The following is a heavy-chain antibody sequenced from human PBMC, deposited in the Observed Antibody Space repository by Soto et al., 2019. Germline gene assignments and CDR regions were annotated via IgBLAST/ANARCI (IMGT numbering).Heavy chain of an antibody. Sequence: PGGSLRLSCAASGFTFSSYGMHWVRQAPGKGLEWVAVIWYDGSNKYYADSVKGRFTISRDNSKDTLYLQMNSLRAEDTAVYYCAKDLVAGYYYYYGMDVWGQGTTVTVS. V-gene: IGHV3-33*06. CDR2: IWYDGSNK. CDR1: GFTFSSYG. CDR3: AKDLVAGYYYYYGMDV. J-gene: IGHJ6*02. D-gene: IGHD6-19*01.